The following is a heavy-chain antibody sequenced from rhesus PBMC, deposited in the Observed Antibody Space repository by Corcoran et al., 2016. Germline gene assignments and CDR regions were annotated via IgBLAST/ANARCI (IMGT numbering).Heavy chain of an antibody. D-gene: IGHD1-44*02. V-gene: IGHV4S11*01. CDR1: GGSISSNY. Sequence: QVQLQESGPGLVKPLETLSLTCAVSGGSISSNYWSWLRQAPGKGLEWIGYIYGSGSSTNYNPSLKSRVTLSVDTSKNQLSLKLSSVTAADTAVYYCARQGSYLDYWGQGVLVTVSS. J-gene: IGHJ4*01. CDR3: ARQGSYLDY. CDR2: IYGSGSST.